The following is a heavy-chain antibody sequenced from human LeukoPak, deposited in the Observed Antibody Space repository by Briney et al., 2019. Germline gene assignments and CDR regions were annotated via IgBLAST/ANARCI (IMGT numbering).Heavy chain of an antibody. D-gene: IGHD2-2*01. CDR2: INPNSGGT. Sequence: ASVKVSCKASGYTCTSYDINWVRQATGQGLEWMGWINPNSGGTNYAQKFQGRVTMTRDTSISTAYMELSRLRSDDTAVYYCARVLRMFVVPAAAYGEGAFDIWGQGTMVTVSS. CDR1: GYTCTSYD. V-gene: IGHV1-2*02. J-gene: IGHJ3*02. CDR3: ARVLRMFVVPAAAYGEGAFDI.